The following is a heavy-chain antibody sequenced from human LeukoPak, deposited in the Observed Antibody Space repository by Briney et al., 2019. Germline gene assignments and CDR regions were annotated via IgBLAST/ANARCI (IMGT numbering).Heavy chain of an antibody. D-gene: IGHD5-12*01. J-gene: IGHJ3*02. CDR2: ISGSAGGT. V-gene: IGHV3-23*01. CDR1: GFTFSSYA. CDR3: AKGIVATVIRAFDI. Sequence: PGGSLRLSCAASGFTFSSYAMSWVRQAPGKGLEWVSAISGSAGGTFYADSVKGRFTISRDNSKNTLYLQMNSLRAEDTAVYYCAKGIVATVIRAFDIWGQGTMVTVSS.